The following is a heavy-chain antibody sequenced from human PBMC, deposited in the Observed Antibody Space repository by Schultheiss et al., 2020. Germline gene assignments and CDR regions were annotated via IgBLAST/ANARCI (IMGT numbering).Heavy chain of an antibody. J-gene: IGHJ4*02. CDR2: ISYDGSNK. Sequence: GGSLRLSCAASGFTFSSYGMHWVRQAPGKGLEWVAVISYDGSNKYYADSVKGRFTISRDNSKNTLYLQMNSLRAEDTAVYYCARSGSSGYYAGYYFDYWGQGTLVTVSS. V-gene: IGHV3-30*03. CDR3: ARSGSSGYYAGYYFDY. D-gene: IGHD3-22*01. CDR1: GFTFSSYG.